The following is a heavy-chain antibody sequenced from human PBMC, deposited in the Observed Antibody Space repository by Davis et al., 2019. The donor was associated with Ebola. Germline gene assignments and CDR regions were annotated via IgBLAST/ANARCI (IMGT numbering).Heavy chain of an antibody. D-gene: IGHD3-22*01. CDR1: GFTFSSYS. J-gene: IGHJ4*02. CDR3: ARKGYYYDSSGYYSLLGY. V-gene: IGHV3-48*02. Sequence: GGSLRLSCAASGFTFSSYSMNWVRQAPGKGLEWASYISSSSSTIYYADSVKGRFTISRDNAKNSLYLQMNSLRDEDTAVYYCARKGYYYDSSGYYSLLGYWGQGTLVTVSS. CDR2: ISSSSSTI.